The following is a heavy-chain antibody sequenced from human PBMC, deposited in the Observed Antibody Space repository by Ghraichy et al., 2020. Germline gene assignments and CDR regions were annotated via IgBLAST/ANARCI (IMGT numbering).Heavy chain of an antibody. CDR1: GYTFTGYY. V-gene: IGHV1-2*02. CDR2: INPNSGGT. CDR3: AREGGGGSGWYYYFDY. D-gene: IGHD6-19*01. J-gene: IGHJ4*02. Sequence: ASVKVSCKASGYTFTGYYMHWVRQAPGQGLEWMGWINPNSGGTNYAQKFQGRVTMTRDTSISTAYMELSRLRSDDTAVYYCAREGGGGSGWYYYFDYWGQGTLVTVSS.